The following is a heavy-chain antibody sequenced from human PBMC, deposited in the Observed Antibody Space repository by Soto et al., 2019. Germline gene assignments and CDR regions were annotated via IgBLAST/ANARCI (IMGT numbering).Heavy chain of an antibody. CDR1: GYTFTGYY. V-gene: IGHV1-2*04. CDR2: INPNSGGA. J-gene: IGHJ6*02. Sequence: ASLKVSCNASGYTFTGYYMHCVRHSHGEGLEWMGWINPNSGGANYAQQFQGWVTMTRDTSISTAYMELSRLRSDDTAVYYCARDGAYYYYYGMDVWGQGTTVTVSS. CDR3: ARDGAYYYYYGMDV.